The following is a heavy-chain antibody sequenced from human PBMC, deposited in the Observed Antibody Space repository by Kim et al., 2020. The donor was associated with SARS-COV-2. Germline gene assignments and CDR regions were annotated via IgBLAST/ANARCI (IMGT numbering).Heavy chain of an antibody. CDR2: INHSGST. J-gene: IGHJ4*02. CDR3: ARGQGQQLNGTLDY. D-gene: IGHD6-13*01. V-gene: IGHV4-34*01. CDR1: GGSFSGYY. Sequence: SETLSLTCAVYGGSFSGYYWSWIRQPPGKGLEWIGEINHSGSTNYNPSLKSRVTISVDTSKNQFSLKLSSVTAADTAVYYCARGQGQQLNGTLDYWGQGTLVTVSS.